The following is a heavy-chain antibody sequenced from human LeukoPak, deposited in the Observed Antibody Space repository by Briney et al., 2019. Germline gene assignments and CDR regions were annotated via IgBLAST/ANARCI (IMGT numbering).Heavy chain of an antibody. CDR3: AREGKPEYSSSSHAFDI. CDR1: GGSFSGYY. CDR2: INHSGST. Sequence: KTSETLSLTCAVYGGSFSGYYWSWIRQPPGKGLEWIGEINHSGSTNYNPSLKSRVTISVDTSKNQFSLRLSSVTAADTAVYYCAREGKPEYSSSSHAFDIWGQGTMVTVSS. V-gene: IGHV4-34*01. J-gene: IGHJ3*02. D-gene: IGHD6-6*01.